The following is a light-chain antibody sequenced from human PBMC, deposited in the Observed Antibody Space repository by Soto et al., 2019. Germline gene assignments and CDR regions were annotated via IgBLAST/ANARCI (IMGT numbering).Light chain of an antibody. CDR1: SSNIGSNT. CDR3: AAWDDSLNALV. V-gene: IGLV1-44*01. Sequence: QAVVTQPPSASGPPGQRVTISCSGSSSNIGSNTVNWYQQLPGTAPKLLIYSNNQRPSGVPDRFSGSKSGTSASLAISGLQSEDEADYYCAAWDDSLNALVFGGGTKLTVL. CDR2: SNN. J-gene: IGLJ3*02.